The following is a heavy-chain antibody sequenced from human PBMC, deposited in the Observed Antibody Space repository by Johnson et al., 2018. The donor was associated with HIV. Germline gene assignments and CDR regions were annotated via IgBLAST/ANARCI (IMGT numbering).Heavy chain of an antibody. D-gene: IGHD3-10*01. Sequence: VQLVESGGGLVQPGGSLRLSCAASEFTFSSYDMHWVRQATGKGLEWVSAIGPAGDTYYPEPVKGRFTISSDNSKNTLYLQMNSLRAEDTAVYYCARPPPFMGNYGSGSWWAFDIWGQGTMVTVSS. CDR2: IGPAGDT. V-gene: IGHV3-13*01. CDR1: EFTFSSYD. CDR3: ARPPPFMGNYGSGSWWAFDI. J-gene: IGHJ3*02.